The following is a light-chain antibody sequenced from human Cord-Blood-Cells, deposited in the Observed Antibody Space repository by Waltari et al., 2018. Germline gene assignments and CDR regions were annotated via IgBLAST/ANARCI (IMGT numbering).Light chain of an antibody. CDR2: AAS. CDR1: QSISSY. J-gene: IGKJ2*01. Sequence: DMQMTQAPSSLSASVGNRVTITCRAIQSISSYLNWYQQKPGKAPKPLIYAASNLQTGVPSRFSGRGSETEFTLTISSLQPEDFATFYGQQSYSTPLYKFGQGTKLEIK. V-gene: IGKV1-39*01. CDR3: QQSYSTPLYK.